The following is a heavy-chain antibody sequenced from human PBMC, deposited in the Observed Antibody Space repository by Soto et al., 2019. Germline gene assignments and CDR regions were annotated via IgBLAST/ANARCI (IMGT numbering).Heavy chain of an antibody. CDR1: GYTFTSYG. D-gene: IGHD2-2*01. CDR3: ARVGDIGVVPAAISTFLPGP. V-gene: IGHV1-18*01. CDR2: ISAYNGNT. Sequence: ASVKVSCKASGYTFTSYGISWVRQAPGQGLEWMGWISAYNGNTNYAQKLQGRVTMTTDTSTSTAYMELRSLRSDDTAVYYCARVGDIGVVPAAISTFLPGPWGQGTLVTVYS. J-gene: IGHJ5*02.